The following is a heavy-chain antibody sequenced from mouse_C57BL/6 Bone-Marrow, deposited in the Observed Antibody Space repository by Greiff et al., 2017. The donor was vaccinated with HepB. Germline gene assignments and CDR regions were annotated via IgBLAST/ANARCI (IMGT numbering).Heavy chain of an antibody. CDR3: ARSRGDYGSSYAMDY. CDR1: GYTFTDYY. Sequence: EVQLQQSGPVLVKPGASVKMSCKASGYTFTDYYMNWVKQSHGKSLEWIGVINPYNGGTSYNQKFKGKATLTVDKSSSTAYMELNSLTSEDSAVYYCARSRGDYGSSYAMDYWGQGTSVTVSS. D-gene: IGHD1-1*01. V-gene: IGHV1-19*01. J-gene: IGHJ4*01. CDR2: INPYNGGT.